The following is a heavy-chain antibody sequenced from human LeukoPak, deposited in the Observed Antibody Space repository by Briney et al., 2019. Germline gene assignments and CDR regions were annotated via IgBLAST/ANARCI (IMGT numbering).Heavy chain of an antibody. CDR3: AKDYYCDSSGYFFFDY. V-gene: IGHV3-23*01. J-gene: IGHJ4*02. CDR1: GFTFSSYA. Sequence: PGGSLRLSCAASGFTFSSYAMSWVRQAPGKGLEWVSAISGSGGSTYYADSVKGRFTISRDNSKNTLYLQMNSLRAKDTAVYYCAKDYYCDSSGYFFFDYWGQGTLVTVSS. D-gene: IGHD3-22*01. CDR2: ISGSGGST.